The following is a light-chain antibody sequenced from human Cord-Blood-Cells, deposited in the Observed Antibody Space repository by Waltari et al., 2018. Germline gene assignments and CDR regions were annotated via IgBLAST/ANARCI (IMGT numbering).Light chain of an antibody. J-gene: IGKJ1*01. V-gene: IGKV1-39*01. CDR1: QSISSY. Sequence: DIQLPQSPSSLSASVGDRVTITCRASQSISSYLNWDQQKPGEAPKLLIYASSSLQIGVPSRFSGSGSGTDFTLTISSLQPEDVATYYCQQSYNTPCTFGQGTKVEIK. CDR2: ASS. CDR3: QQSYNTPCT.